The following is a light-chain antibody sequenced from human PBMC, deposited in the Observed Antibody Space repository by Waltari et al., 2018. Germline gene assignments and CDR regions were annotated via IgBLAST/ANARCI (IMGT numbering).Light chain of an antibody. CDR3: MQALQTPRT. J-gene: IGKJ1*01. CDR1: QSLLYSNGYNY. CDR2: LGS. V-gene: IGKV2-28*01. Sequence: DIVMTQSPLSLPVTPGEPASISCRSSQSLLYSNGYNYLDWYLQKPGPSPQLMIYLGSNRASGVPDRFSGSGSGTDFTLKISRVEAEDVGVYYCMQALQTPRTFGQGTKVEIK.